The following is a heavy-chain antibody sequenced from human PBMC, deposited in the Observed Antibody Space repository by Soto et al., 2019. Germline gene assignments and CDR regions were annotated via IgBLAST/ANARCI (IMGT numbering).Heavy chain of an antibody. J-gene: IGHJ4*02. CDR2: ISYEGSHT. Sequence: QVQLVESGGGVVQPGRSLRLSCAASGFIFSSYGMHWVRQAPGKWLEWVAVISYEGSHTYYADSVKGRFTITRDNSKSTLYLQMNSLSPEDTAVYYCAKDVHCGGGSCSWSEGFDYWGQGTLLTVSS. CDR3: AKDVHCGGGSCSWSEGFDY. V-gene: IGHV3-30*18. D-gene: IGHD2-15*01. CDR1: GFIFSSYG.